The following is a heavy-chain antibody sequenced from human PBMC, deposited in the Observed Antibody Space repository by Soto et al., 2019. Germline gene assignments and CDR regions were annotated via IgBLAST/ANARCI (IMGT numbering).Heavy chain of an antibody. V-gene: IGHV3-72*01. Sequence: EVQLVESGGGLVQPGGSLRLSCAASGFTFSDHYMDWVRQAPGKWLDWVGRSRNKANSYSTEYAASVKGRFTISRDESKKSLYLQMNSLKTEDTAVYYCARFSGSYTRGLDYWGQGTLVTVSS. D-gene: IGHD1-26*01. CDR2: SRNKANSYST. J-gene: IGHJ4*02. CDR3: ARFSGSYTRGLDY. CDR1: GFTFSDHY.